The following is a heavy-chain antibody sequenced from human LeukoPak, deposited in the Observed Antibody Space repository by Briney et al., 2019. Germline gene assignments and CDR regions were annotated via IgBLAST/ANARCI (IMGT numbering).Heavy chain of an antibody. D-gene: IGHD3-22*01. CDR2: IYYSGST. CDR3: ARGLGDYDSSGYPHNWFDP. CDR1: GGSVSSYY. Sequence: SETLSLTCTVSGGSVSSYYWSWIRQPPGKGLEWIGYIYYSGSTNYNPSLKSRVTISVDTSKNQFSLKLSSVTAADTAVYYCARGLGDYDSSGYPHNWFDPWGQGTLVTVSS. J-gene: IGHJ5*02. V-gene: IGHV4-59*02.